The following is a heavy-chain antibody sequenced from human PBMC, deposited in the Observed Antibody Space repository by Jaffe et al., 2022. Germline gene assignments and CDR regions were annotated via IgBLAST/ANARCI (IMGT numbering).Heavy chain of an antibody. D-gene: IGHD2-2*01. CDR2: IIPIFGTA. CDR3: ARDLKDGYCSSTSCPRGAFDI. Sequence: QVQLVQSGAEVKKPGSSVKVSCKASGGTFSSYAISWVRQAPGQGLEWMGGIIPIFGTANYAQKFQGRVTITADESTSTAYMELSSLRSEDTAVYYCARDLKDGYCSSTSCPRGAFDIWGQGTMVTVSS. CDR1: GGTFSSYA. V-gene: IGHV1-69*01. J-gene: IGHJ3*02.